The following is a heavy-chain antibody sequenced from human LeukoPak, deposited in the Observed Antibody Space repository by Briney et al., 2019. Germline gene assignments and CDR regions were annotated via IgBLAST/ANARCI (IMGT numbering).Heavy chain of an antibody. Sequence: GGSLRLSCAASGFTFSSYGMHWVRQAPGKGLEWVANIKPDGSQKFCVDSVKGRSTISRDNAKNSLYLQMNSLGAEDTAVYYCARDSGNFFVDFWGQGTLVTVSA. CDR1: GFTFSSYG. J-gene: IGHJ4*02. D-gene: IGHD1-7*01. CDR3: ARDSGNFFVDF. CDR2: IKPDGSQK. V-gene: IGHV3-7*01.